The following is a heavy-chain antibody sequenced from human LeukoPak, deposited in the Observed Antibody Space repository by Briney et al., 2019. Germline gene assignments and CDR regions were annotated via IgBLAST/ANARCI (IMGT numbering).Heavy chain of an antibody. V-gene: IGHV3-74*01. J-gene: IGHJ5*02. CDR3: AREQKVITFGGVIGP. CDR2: INSDGRST. Sequence: PGGSLRLSCAASGFTFSSYWMHWVRQAPGKGLVWVSRINSDGRSTSYANSVKGRFTISRDNAKNTLYLQMNSLRAEDTAVYYCAREQKVITFGGVIGPWGQGTLVTVSS. D-gene: IGHD3-16*01. CDR1: GFTFSSYW.